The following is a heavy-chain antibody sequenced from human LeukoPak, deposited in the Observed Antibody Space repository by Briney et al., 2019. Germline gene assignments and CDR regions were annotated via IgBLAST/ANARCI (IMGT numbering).Heavy chain of an antibody. Sequence: GGSLRLSCAASGLTFSSHWMHWVRQAPGKGLVWVSRITNDGSSTTYADSVKGRFTISRDNAKNMLYLQVNSLRAEDTAVYYCARPSHSRGLALAVWGQGTTVTVSS. CDR3: ARPSHSRGLALAV. CDR1: GLTFSSHW. J-gene: IGHJ6*02. V-gene: IGHV3-74*01. CDR2: ITNDGSST. D-gene: IGHD6-19*01.